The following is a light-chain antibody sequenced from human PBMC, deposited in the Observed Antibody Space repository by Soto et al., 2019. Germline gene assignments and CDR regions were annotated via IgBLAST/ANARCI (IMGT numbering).Light chain of an antibody. CDR3: QHYDNLPLT. CDR1: HNIYNY. J-gene: IGKJ4*02. CDR2: AAS. Sequence: DIRLTQSPSSLSASVGDRVTIACQASHNIYNYLNCYQHRPGKAPKVLIFAASNLESGVPSRFTGRESGTHFSLTINSLQPEDVATYYCQHYDNLPLTFGGGNKVEIE. V-gene: IGKV1-33*01.